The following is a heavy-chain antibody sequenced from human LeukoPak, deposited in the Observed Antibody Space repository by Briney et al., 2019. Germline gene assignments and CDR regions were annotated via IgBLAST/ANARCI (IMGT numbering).Heavy chain of an antibody. CDR1: GFTFSSYG. CDR2: ISYDGSNK. Sequence: PGGSLRLSCAASGFTFSSYGMHWVRQAPGKGLEWVAVISYDGSNKYYADSVKGRFTISRDNSKNTLYLQMNGLRAEDTAVYYCAKAPPTLGGTLRRVAAAGNQGYWGQGTLVTVSS. CDR3: AKAPPTLGGTLRRVAAAGNQGY. V-gene: IGHV3-30*18. D-gene: IGHD6-13*01. J-gene: IGHJ4*02.